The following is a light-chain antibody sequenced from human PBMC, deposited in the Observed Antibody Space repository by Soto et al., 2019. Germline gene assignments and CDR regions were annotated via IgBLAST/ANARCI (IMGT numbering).Light chain of an antibody. Sequence: ATRMTQSPSSLSTSTGERVTITCRASQGISSYLAWYQQKSGQAPKLLIYAASTVQSGVPSRFSGSGSGTDFPLTISRLQYEDFANYYCQQYNNFPYTFGQGTKLEIK. V-gene: IGKV1-8*01. CDR1: QGISSY. CDR2: AAS. J-gene: IGKJ2*01. CDR3: QQYNNFPYT.